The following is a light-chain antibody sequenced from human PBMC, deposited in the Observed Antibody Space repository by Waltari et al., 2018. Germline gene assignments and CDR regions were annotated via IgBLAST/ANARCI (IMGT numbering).Light chain of an antibody. CDR1: NSGVGGYNL. CDR2: EGS. Sequence: QSALTQPASVSGSPGQSISISCNGTNSGVGGYNLVSWYQQRPGQAPKLIIFEGSERPSGGSDRFSGSKSCNTASLTVSGLQADDEAHYYCCSYAGSTTPMLFGGGTKLTVL. J-gene: IGLJ2*01. V-gene: IGLV2-23*01. CDR3: CSYAGSTTPML.